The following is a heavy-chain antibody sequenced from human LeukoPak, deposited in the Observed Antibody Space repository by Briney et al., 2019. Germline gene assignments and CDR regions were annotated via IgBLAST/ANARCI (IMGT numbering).Heavy chain of an antibody. CDR3: AKDKGARLFDP. Sequence: GGSLRLSCAASGFTFTNDFMTWVRQAPGKGLEWVASINQGGNEKYYVDSVKGRFTISRDNAKNSLYLQMNSLRAEDTAVYYCAKDKGARLFDPWGQGTLVTVSS. CDR2: INQGGNEK. D-gene: IGHD6-25*01. J-gene: IGHJ5*02. CDR1: GFTFTNDF. V-gene: IGHV3-7*01.